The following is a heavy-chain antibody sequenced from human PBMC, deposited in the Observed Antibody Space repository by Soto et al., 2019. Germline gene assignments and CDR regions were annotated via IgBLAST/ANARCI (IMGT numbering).Heavy chain of an antibody. D-gene: IGHD6-13*01. J-gene: IGHJ4*02. Sequence: GESLKISCKGSGYSFTSYWIGWVRQMPGKGLEWMGIIYPGDSDTRYSPSFQGQVTISADKSISTAYLQWSSLKASDTAMYYCASVRGKYSSSWLNFDYWGQGTLVTVSS. V-gene: IGHV5-51*01. CDR3: ASVRGKYSSSWLNFDY. CDR2: IYPGDSDT. CDR1: GYSFTSYW.